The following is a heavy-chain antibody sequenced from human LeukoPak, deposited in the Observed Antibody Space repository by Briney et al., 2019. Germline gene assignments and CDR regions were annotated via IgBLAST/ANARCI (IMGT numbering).Heavy chain of an antibody. CDR3: TTRRQDGC. V-gene: IGHV3-15*01. CDR2: IKSKIDGGTI. Sequence: PGGSLRLSCVTSGFPFSDAWMSWVRQAPGKGLEWVGRIKSKIDGGTIDYGAPVKGSFTISRDDSRNALYLQMNSLKTEDTAVYDGTTRRQDGCWGQGTLVTVS. CDR1: GFPFSDAW. J-gene: IGHJ4*02. D-gene: IGHD6-25*01.